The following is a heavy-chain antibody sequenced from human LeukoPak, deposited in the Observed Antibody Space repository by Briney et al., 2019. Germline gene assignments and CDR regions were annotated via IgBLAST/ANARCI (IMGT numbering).Heavy chain of an antibody. V-gene: IGHV4-59*01. D-gene: IGHD1-26*01. CDR2: IYSSGGT. J-gene: IGHJ5*02. CDR1: GGSISGYY. Sequence: SETLSLTCTVSGGSISGYYWSWIRQSPGKGLEWIGEIYSSGGTKYNPSLTSRVTISVDTSKNQFSLSLTSVTTADTAVYYCARSSESYFGPWGQGTLVTVSS. CDR3: ARSSESYFGP.